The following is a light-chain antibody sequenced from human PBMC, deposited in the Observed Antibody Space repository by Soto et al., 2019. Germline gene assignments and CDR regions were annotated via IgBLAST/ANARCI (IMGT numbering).Light chain of an antibody. J-gene: IGLJ1*01. CDR3: AAWDDSLNGRV. CDR2: YDN. Sequence: GSNTVNWYQQLPGTAPKLLIYYDNLRPSGVPDRISGSKSGTSASLAISGLQSDDEDDYYCAAWDDSLNGRVFGTGTKVTVL. V-gene: IGLV1-44*01. CDR1: GSNT.